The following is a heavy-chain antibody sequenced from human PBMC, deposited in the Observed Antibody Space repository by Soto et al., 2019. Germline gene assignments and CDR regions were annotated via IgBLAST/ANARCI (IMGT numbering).Heavy chain of an antibody. CDR2: IRTYNGNT. CDR1: GYTFTTYG. V-gene: IGHV1-18*01. D-gene: IGHD6-19*01. J-gene: IGHJ5*02. Sequence: QVQLVQSGAEVKKPGASVKVSCKASGYTFTTYGITWVRQAPGQGLEWMGWIRTYNGNTNYVPKFQGRVTMTTDTSTSTVSMELRSLRSDDTAVYYCAGYISGWTGDLDLWGQGTPVTVSS. CDR3: AGYISGWTGDLDL.